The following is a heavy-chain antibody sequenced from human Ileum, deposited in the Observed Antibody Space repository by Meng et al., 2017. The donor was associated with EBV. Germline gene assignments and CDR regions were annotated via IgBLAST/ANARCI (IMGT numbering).Heavy chain of an antibody. D-gene: IGHD1-26*01. Sequence: QGHLQQPGPGFVTPYRPPSHPCAISWDSVSSNSAAWNWIRQSPSRGLEWLGRTFYRSKWSNEYAVSVKSRITITPDTSKNQFFLQLNSVTPEDTAVYYCARGYGPIHSEYNFDYWGQGTLVTVSS. CDR3: ARGYGPIHSEYNFDY. V-gene: IGHV6-1*01. CDR2: TFYRSKWSN. CDR1: WDSVSSNSAA. J-gene: IGHJ4*02.